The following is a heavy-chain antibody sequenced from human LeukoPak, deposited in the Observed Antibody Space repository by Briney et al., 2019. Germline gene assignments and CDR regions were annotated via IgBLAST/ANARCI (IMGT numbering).Heavy chain of an antibody. CDR1: GFTFSSYG. J-gene: IGHJ6*03. CDR2: ISGSGVRT. V-gene: IGHV3-23*01. CDR3: AKDSRAALVGPYYMDV. Sequence: GGSLRLSCAASGFTFSSYGMSWVRQAPGKGLEWVSGISGSGVRTYYADSVKGRFTISRDNSRNTVYLQMNSLRTEDTAVYYCAKDSRAALVGPYYMDVWGKGTTVTISS. D-gene: IGHD6-25*01.